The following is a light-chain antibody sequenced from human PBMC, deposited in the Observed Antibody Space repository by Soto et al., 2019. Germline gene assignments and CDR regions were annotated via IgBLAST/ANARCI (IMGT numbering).Light chain of an antibody. CDR2: DVS. J-gene: IGLJ1*01. CDR3: SSYTSSATLV. CDR1: ASYIGGYNF. V-gene: IGLV2-14*03. Sequence: QSVLTQPASVSWAPGQSITLSCTGTASYIGGYNFVSWYQQSAGKAPKLIIYDVSHRPAGVSDRFSASKSGNTAALTISALRTEDEADYYCSSYTSSATLVFGSGTKVTVL.